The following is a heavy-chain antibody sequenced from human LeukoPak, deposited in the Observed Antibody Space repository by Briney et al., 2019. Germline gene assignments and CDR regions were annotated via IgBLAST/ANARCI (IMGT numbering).Heavy chain of an antibody. Sequence: SLKVSCKASGFTFTSSVVQWVRQSRRHRLECIGWMVVGSGNTNYAQNSQERVTITRDMSTSTAYMELSSLRSEDTAVYYCAASPDYYDSSGYSYYFDYWGQGTLVTVSS. CDR3: AASPDYYDSSGYSYYFDY. D-gene: IGHD3-22*01. CDR2: MVVGSGNT. V-gene: IGHV1-58*01. J-gene: IGHJ4*02. CDR1: GFTFTSSV.